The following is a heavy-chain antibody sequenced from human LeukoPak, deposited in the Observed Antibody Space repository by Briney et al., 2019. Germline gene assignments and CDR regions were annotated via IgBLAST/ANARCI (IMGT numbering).Heavy chain of an antibody. CDR1: GGSFSGYY. V-gene: IGHV4-34*01. CDR2: INHSGST. D-gene: IGHD6-19*01. CDR3: ARKSSGWYASRYFQH. Sequence: SETLSLTCAVCGGSFSGYYWSWIRQPPGKGLEWIGEINHSGSTNYNPSLKSRVTISVDTSKNQFSLKLSSVTAADTAVYYCARKSSGWYASRYFQHWGQGTLVTVSS. J-gene: IGHJ1*01.